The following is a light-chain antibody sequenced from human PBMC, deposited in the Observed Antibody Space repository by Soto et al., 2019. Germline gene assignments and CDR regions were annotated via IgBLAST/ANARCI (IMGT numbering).Light chain of an antibody. CDR2: AAS. CDR3: QQLNSYPWT. J-gene: IGKJ1*01. Sequence: DIQLTQSPSFLSASVGDRVTITCRASQGISSYLAWYQQKPGKAPKLLIYAASTLQSGVPSRFSGSGSGTEFTLTNSSLQPEDFATYYCQQLNSYPWTFGQGTKAEIK. V-gene: IGKV1-9*01. CDR1: QGISSY.